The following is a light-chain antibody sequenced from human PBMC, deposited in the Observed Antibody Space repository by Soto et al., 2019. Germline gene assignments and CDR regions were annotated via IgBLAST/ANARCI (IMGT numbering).Light chain of an antibody. CDR3: ASYTSSSTLV. CDR1: SSDVGGYNY. CDR2: EVS. Sequence: QSALTQPASVSGSPGQSITISCIGTSSDVGGYNYVSWYQQHPGKAPKLMICEVSNRPSGVSNRFSGSKSANTASLTISGLQAEDEADYYCASYTSSSTLVFGGGTKLTVL. V-gene: IGLV2-14*01. J-gene: IGLJ2*01.